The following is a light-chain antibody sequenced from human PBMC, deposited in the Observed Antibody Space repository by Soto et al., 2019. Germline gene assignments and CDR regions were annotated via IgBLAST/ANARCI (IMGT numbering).Light chain of an antibody. V-gene: IGLV3-1*01. CDR3: QAWDSSTWV. CDR1: KLGDKY. Sequence: SYDLTQPPSVSVSPGQTASITCSGDKLGDKYACWYQQKPGQSPVLVIYQDSKRPSGIPERFSGSNSGNTATLTISGTQAMDEADYYCQAWDSSTWVFGTGTKLTVL. CDR2: QDS. J-gene: IGLJ1*01.